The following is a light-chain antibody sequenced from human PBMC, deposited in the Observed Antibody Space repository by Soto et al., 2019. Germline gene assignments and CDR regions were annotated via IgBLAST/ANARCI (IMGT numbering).Light chain of an antibody. Sequence: DIQMTQSPSSLSASVGDTVTITCQAIQDIKNYLNWYQQKPGKAPKLLIYDTSTLETGVPSRFSGSGSGTHFTYNINSLQSEDIATYYCLQKYFYPFTFGPGTKVDIK. CDR2: DTS. V-gene: IGKV1-33*01. CDR3: LQKYFYPFT. J-gene: IGKJ3*01. CDR1: QDIKNY.